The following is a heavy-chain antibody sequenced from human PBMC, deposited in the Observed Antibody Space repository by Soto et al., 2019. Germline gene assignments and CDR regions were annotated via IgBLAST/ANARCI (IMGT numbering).Heavy chain of an antibody. D-gene: IGHD4-17*01. Sequence: GASVKVSCKASGYTFTSYGISWVRQAPGQGLEWMGWISAYNGNTNYAQKLQGRVTMTTDTSTSTAYMELRSLRSDDTAVYYCARAYIPDYASNPYYYYGMDVWGQGTTVTVSS. V-gene: IGHV1-18*01. CDR3: ARAYIPDYASNPYYYYGMDV. J-gene: IGHJ6*02. CDR1: GYTFTSYG. CDR2: ISAYNGNT.